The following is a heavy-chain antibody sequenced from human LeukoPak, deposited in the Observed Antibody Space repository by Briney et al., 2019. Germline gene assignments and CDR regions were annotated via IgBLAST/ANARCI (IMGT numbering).Heavy chain of an antibody. J-gene: IGHJ4*02. CDR1: GFTFSSCA. Sequence: GSLRLSCAASGFTFSSCAMSWVRQAPGKGLEWVSTIIDSGNSIYYADSAEGRFTISRDDSKNTLYLQMNSLRAGDTAVYYCARDLGYCTNGVCHTRFDYWGQGTLVAVSS. CDR3: ARDLGYCTNGVCHTRFDY. V-gene: IGHV3-23*01. D-gene: IGHD2-8*01. CDR2: IIDSGNSI.